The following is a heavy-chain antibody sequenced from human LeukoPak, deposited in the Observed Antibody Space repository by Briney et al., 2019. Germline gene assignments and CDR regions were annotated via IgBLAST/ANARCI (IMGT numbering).Heavy chain of an antibody. V-gene: IGHV1-69*13. CDR3: ARGANWVLRFLEWGGYFDY. D-gene: IGHD3-3*01. J-gene: IGHJ4*02. Sequence: ASVKVSCKASGGTFSSYAISWVRQAPGQGLEWMGGIIPTFGTANYAQKFQGRVTITADESTSTAYMELSSLRSEDTAVYYCARGANWVLRFLEWGGYFDYWGQGTLVTVSS. CDR2: IIPTFGTA. CDR1: GGTFSSYA.